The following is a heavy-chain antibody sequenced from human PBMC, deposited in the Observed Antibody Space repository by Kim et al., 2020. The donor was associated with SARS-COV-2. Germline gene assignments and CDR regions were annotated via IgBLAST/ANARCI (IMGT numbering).Heavy chain of an antibody. V-gene: IGHV4-39*01. CDR1: GGSISSSSYY. CDR3: ARRQYYDSSGPTTSFTFDY. CDR2: IYYSGST. D-gene: IGHD3-22*01. J-gene: IGHJ4*02. Sequence: SETLSLTCTVSGGSISSSSYYWGWIRQPTGKGREWIGSIYYSGSTYYNPSLKSRVTISVDTSKNQFSLKLSSVTAADTAVYYCARRQYYDSSGPTTSFTFDYWGQGTLVTVSS.